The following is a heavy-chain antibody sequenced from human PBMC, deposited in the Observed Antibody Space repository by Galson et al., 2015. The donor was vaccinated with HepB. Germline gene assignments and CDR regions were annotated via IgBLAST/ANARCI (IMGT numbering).Heavy chain of an antibody. J-gene: IGHJ6*02. Sequence: SVKVSCKASGYTFTSYGISWVRQAPGQGLEWMGWISAYNGNTNYAQKLQGRVTMTTDTSTSTAYMELRSLRSDDTAVYYCARGGYYDILTGYYYYYGMDVWGQGTMVTVSS. D-gene: IGHD3-9*01. CDR2: ISAYNGNT. CDR1: GYTFTSYG. V-gene: IGHV1-18*04. CDR3: ARGGYYDILTGYYYYYGMDV.